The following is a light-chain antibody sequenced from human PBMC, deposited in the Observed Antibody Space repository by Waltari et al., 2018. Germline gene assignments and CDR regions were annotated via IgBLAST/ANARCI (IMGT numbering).Light chain of an antibody. CDR3: QSFDRNSQRV. Sequence: NFILTQPPSVSESPGKTVTISCTRSRGSVSSNPVQWFQQRPGSAPTTVIYDDTQRPSGVPDRFSGSIDTSSNSASLTSSGLQTEDEADYYCQSFDRNSQRVFGGGTRLTVL. CDR2: DDT. V-gene: IGLV6-57*03. J-gene: IGLJ3*02. CDR1: RGSVSSNP.